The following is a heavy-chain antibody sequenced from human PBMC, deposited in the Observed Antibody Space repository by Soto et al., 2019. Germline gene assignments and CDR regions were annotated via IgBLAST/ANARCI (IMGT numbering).Heavy chain of an antibody. D-gene: IGHD5-12*01. J-gene: IGHJ4*02. CDR2: VDYTGSYT. V-gene: IGHV3-23*01. CDR3: AKRSGGFSEFDY. CDR1: GFTFSGFA. Sequence: EVQLLESGGGLVHPGGSLRLSCAASGFTFSGFAMNCVRQPPGKGLEWVSSVDYTGSYTFYAASVKGRFTISRDNSKNMVYLELNSLRAEDTAVYYCAKRSGGFSEFDYWGQGTLVIVSS.